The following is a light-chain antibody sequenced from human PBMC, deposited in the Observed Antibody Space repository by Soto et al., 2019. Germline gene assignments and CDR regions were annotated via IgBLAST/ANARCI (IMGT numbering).Light chain of an antibody. J-gene: IGLJ1*01. Sequence: QSALTQPASVSGSPGQSITISCTGTSSDVGAYNFVSWYQHHPGRAPKLMIYEVNKRPSGVPDRFSGSKSGNTASLTVSGLQAEDEADYYCSSYAGSSNVFGTGTKVTVL. CDR3: SSYAGSSNV. CDR2: EVN. V-gene: IGLV2-8*01. CDR1: SSDVGAYNF.